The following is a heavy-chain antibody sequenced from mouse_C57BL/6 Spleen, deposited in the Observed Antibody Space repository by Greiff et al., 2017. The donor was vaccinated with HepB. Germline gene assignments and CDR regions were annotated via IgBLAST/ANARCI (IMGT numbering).Heavy chain of an antibody. V-gene: IGHV1-81*01. CDR2: IYPRSGNT. CDR1: GYTFTSYG. D-gene: IGHD2-3*01. CDR3: ARGYDGYYAWFSY. J-gene: IGHJ3*01. Sequence: VQLQQSGAELARPGASVKLSCKASGYTFTSYGISWVKQRTGQGLEWIGEIYPRSGNTYYHEKFKGKATLTADKSSSTAYMELRSRTSEDSAVYFGARGYDGYYAWFSYWGQGTLVTVSA.